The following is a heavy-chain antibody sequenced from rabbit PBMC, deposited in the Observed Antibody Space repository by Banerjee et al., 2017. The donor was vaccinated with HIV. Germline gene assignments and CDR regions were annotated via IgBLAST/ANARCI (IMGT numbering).Heavy chain of an antibody. CDR3: ARGSDCTYGYTDCAFRL. Sequence: QEQLVESGGGLVQPEGSLTLTCTASGFSFSSGYYMCWVRQAPGKGLELIGCIYTGSGNTYYASWVNGRFTISRSTSLNTVTLKMTSLTAADTATHFCARGSDCTYGYTDCAFRLWGPGTLVTDS. V-gene: IGHV1S43*01. D-gene: IGHD6-1*01. J-gene: IGHJ4*01. CDR1: GFSFSSGYY. CDR2: IYTGSGNT.